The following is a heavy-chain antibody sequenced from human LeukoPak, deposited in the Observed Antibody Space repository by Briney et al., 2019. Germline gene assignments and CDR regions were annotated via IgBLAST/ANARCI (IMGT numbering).Heavy chain of an antibody. CDR3: AKEGGGGYEPDAFDI. CDR2: ISYDGSNK. CDR1: GLTFSSYG. Sequence: PGESLRLSCAASGLTFSSYGMHWVSQAPGKGLEAVAVISYDGSNKYYADSVKGRFAISIDNSKNTLYLQMISLRAEDTAVYYCAKEGGGGYEPDAFDIWGQGTMVTVSS. D-gene: IGHD1-1*01. J-gene: IGHJ3*02. V-gene: IGHV3-30*18.